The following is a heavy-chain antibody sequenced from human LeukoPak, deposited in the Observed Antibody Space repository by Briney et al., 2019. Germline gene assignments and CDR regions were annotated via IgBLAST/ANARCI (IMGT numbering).Heavy chain of an antibody. J-gene: IGHJ4*02. D-gene: IGHD6-19*01. V-gene: IGHV4-59*12. CDR3: AGEVMGSGSAARYYFDY. Sequence: PSETLSLTCTVSGGSISSYYWSWIRQPPGKGLEWIGYIYYSGSTNYNPSLKSRVTISVDRSKNQFSLKLSSVTAADTAVYYCAGEVMGSGSAARYYFDYWGQGTLVTVSS. CDR1: GGSISSYY. CDR2: IYYSGST.